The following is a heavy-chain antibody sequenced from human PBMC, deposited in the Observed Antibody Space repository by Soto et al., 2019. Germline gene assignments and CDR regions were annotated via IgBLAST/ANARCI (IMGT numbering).Heavy chain of an antibody. Sequence: SVKVSCKASGGTFSSYAISWVRQAPGQGLEWMGGIIPIFGTANYAQKFQGRVTITADKSTSTAYMELSSLRSEDTAVYYCAREDCSSTSCYTGGLYYYGMDVWGQGTTVTV. D-gene: IGHD2-2*02. V-gene: IGHV1-69*06. J-gene: IGHJ6*02. CDR3: AREDCSSTSCYTGGLYYYGMDV. CDR2: IIPIFGTA. CDR1: GGTFSSYA.